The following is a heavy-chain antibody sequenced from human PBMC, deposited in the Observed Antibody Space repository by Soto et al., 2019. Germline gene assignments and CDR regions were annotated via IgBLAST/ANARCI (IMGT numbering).Heavy chain of an antibody. CDR1: GYTFTSYG. Sequence: ASVKVSCKASGYTFTSYGISWVRQAPGQGFEWMGWISAYNGNTNYAQKLQGRVTMTTDTSTSTAYMELRSLRSDDTAVYYCAAAPGIAVAGPVDYWGQGTLVTVSS. CDR3: AAAPGIAVAGPVDY. J-gene: IGHJ4*02. D-gene: IGHD6-19*01. V-gene: IGHV1-18*01. CDR2: ISAYNGNT.